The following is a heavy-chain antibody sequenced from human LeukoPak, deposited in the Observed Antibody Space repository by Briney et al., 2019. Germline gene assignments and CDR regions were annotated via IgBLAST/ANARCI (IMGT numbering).Heavy chain of an antibody. Sequence: AGGSLRLSCAASGFTFDDYGMSWVRQAPGKGLEWVSGISWNSGSIGYADSVKGRFTISRDNAKNSLYLQMNSLRAEDMALYYCAKGYSSGWYFGNGWYFDYWGQGTLVTVSS. J-gene: IGHJ4*02. D-gene: IGHD6-19*01. V-gene: IGHV3-9*03. CDR3: AKGYSSGWYFGNGWYFDY. CDR1: GFTFDDYG. CDR2: ISWNSGSI.